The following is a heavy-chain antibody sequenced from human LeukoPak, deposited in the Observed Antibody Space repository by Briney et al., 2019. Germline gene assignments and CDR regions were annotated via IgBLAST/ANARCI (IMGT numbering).Heavy chain of an antibody. CDR3: ARDTNAYSYDSSGYYPLDY. J-gene: IGHJ4*02. D-gene: IGHD3-22*01. CDR1: GYTLTRYY. V-gene: IGHV1-46*01. Sequence: ASVKVSCKASGYTLTRYYMHWVRQAPGQGLGWMGIITPSGGSTRYARKFQGRVTTTRDTSTSTVYMELSSLRSEDTALYYCARDTNAYSYDSSGYYPLDYWGQGTLVTVSS. CDR2: ITPSGGST.